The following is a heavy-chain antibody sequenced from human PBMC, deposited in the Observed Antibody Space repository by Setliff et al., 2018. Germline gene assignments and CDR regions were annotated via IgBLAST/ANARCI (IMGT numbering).Heavy chain of an antibody. J-gene: IGHJ3*02. CDR2: IIPIFGSA. V-gene: IGHV1-69*05. D-gene: IGHD2-2*01. Sequence: ASVKVSCKASGGTFSTYGISWVRQAPGQGLEWMGGIIPIFGSANYAQKFQGRVTITTDESTNTAYMELSSLRSEDTAVYYCAREVLPLVREEAFYIWGQGTMVTVSS. CDR3: AREVLPLVREEAFYI. CDR1: GGTFSTYG.